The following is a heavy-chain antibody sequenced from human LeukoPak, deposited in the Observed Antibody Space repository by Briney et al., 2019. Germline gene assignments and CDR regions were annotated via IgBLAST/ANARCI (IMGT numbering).Heavy chain of an antibody. D-gene: IGHD3-22*01. V-gene: IGHV3-23*01. Sequence: GGSLRLSCAAYGFTFSSYAMSWVRQAPGKGLEWVSDISGSGGSTYYADSVKGRFTISRDNSKNTLYLQMNSLRAEDTAVYYCAKDRSITMIVVGWFDPWGQGTLVTVSS. J-gene: IGHJ5*02. CDR2: ISGSGGST. CDR3: AKDRSITMIVVGWFDP. CDR1: GFTFSSYA.